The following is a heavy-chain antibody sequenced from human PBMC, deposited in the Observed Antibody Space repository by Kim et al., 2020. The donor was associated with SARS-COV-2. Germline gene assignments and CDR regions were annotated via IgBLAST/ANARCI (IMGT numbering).Heavy chain of an antibody. V-gene: IGHV4-39*01. J-gene: IGHJ6*02. Sequence: SETLSLTCTVSGGTISSSSYYWGWIRQPPGKGLEWIGSIYSSGSTYYNPSLKSRVIISVDTSKNQFSLKLSSMTAADTAVYYCARHRSSRWNPAYYYGIDVWGQGTTVTVSS. D-gene: IGHD6-13*01. CDR1: GGTISSSSYY. CDR3: ARHRSSRWNPAYYYGIDV. CDR2: IYSSGST.